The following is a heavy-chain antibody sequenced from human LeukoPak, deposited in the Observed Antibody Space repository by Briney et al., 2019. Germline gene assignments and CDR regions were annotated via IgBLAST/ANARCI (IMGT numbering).Heavy chain of an antibody. Sequence: GGSLRLSCAASGFTFSRYWMSWVRQAPGKGLEWVSSISSSSSYIYYADSVKGRFTISRDNAKNSLYLQMNSLRAEDTAVYYCARALWMTYDAFDIWGQGTMVTVSS. CDR2: ISSSSSYI. J-gene: IGHJ3*02. V-gene: IGHV3-21*01. D-gene: IGHD3-10*01. CDR1: GFTFSRYW. CDR3: ARALWMTYDAFDI.